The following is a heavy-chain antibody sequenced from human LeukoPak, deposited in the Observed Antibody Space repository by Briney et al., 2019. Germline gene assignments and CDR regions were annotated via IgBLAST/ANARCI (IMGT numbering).Heavy chain of an antibody. Sequence: ASVKISCKASGYTFTGYYMHWVRQAPGQGLEWMGWINPNSGGTNYAQKFQGRVTMTRDTSISTAYMELSRLRSDDTAVYYCARDRGSQLWLRPVYYFDYWGQGTLVTVSS. D-gene: IGHD5-18*01. J-gene: IGHJ4*02. CDR1: GYTFTGYY. CDR2: INPNSGGT. CDR3: ARDRGSQLWLRPVYYFDY. V-gene: IGHV1-2*02.